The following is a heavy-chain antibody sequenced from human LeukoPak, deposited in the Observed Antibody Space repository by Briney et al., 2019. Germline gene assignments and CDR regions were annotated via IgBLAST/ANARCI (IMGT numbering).Heavy chain of an antibody. V-gene: IGHV3-53*04. CDR2: LSSTGNT. CDR3: ARWRPIDAFDI. J-gene: IGHJ3*02. CDR1: GFTVSRKY. Sequence: GGSLRLSCAASGFTVSRKYMNWVRQAPGKGLEWVSLLSSTGNTSYADSVKGRFTISRHNSKNTLYLQVNSLRPEDTAMYYCARWRPIDAFDIWGQGTMVIVSS. D-gene: IGHD3-3*01.